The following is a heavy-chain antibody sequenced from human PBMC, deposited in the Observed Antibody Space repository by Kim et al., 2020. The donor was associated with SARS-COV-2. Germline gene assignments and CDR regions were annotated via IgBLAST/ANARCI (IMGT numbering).Heavy chain of an antibody. V-gene: IGHV3-30*18. Sequence: GGSLRLSCAASGFTFSSYGMHWVRQAPGKGLEWVAVISYDGSNKYYADSVKGRFTISRDNSKNTLYLQMNSLRAEDTAVYYCAKREGSWYGYYYYYGMDVWGQGTPVTVSS. CDR1: GFTFSSYG. CDR2: ISYDGSNK. J-gene: IGHJ6*02. D-gene: IGHD6-13*01. CDR3: AKREGSWYGYYYYYGMDV.